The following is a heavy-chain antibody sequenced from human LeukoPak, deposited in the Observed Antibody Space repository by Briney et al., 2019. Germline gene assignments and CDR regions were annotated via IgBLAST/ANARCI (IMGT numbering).Heavy chain of an antibody. CDR3: ARDLRPANL. J-gene: IGHJ4*02. CDR2: IHPASANT. Sequence: ASVKVSCKSSGYTFTEHFIHWVRQAPGQGLEYMGWIHPASANTVYAQMFHGRVTLTRDTPATTTYMELSGLRSDDTAVYYCARDLRPANLWGQGTLVTVSS. V-gene: IGHV1-2*02. CDR1: GYTFTEHF. D-gene: IGHD1-7*01.